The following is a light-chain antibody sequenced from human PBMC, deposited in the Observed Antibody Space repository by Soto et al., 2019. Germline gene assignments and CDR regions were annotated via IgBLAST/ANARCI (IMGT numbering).Light chain of an antibody. Sequence: QSALTQPASVSGSPGQSLTISCTGTSSAVGSYNLVSWYQQHPGKAPKLMIYEGSKRPSGVSNRFSGSKSGNTSALTISGLQAEDEADYYCFSYAGSRVFGGGTKLTVL. CDR2: EGS. J-gene: IGLJ3*02. CDR3: FSYAGSRV. CDR1: SSAVGSYNL. V-gene: IGLV2-23*01.